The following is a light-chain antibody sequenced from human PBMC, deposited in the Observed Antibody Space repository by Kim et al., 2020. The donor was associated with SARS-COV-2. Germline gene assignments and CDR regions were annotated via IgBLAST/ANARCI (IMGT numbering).Light chain of an antibody. Sequence: EIVMTQSPATLSVSPGERATLSCRASQSVSTNLAWYQQRPGQAPRLLISRASTRATGIPDRFSGSGSGTEFTLTVSSLQSEDFAVYYCQQYNDWPLTFGGGTKVEIK. CDR2: RAS. V-gene: IGKV3-15*01. J-gene: IGKJ4*01. CDR3: QQYNDWPLT. CDR1: QSVSTN.